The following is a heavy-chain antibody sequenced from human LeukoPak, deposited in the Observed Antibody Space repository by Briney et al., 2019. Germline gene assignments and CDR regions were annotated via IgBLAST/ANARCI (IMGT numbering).Heavy chain of an antibody. J-gene: IGHJ4*02. CDR2: ISAYNGNT. D-gene: IGHD2-15*01. Sequence: ASVKVSCKASGYTFTSYGISWVRQAPGQGLEGMRWISAYNGNTNYAQKLQGRVTMTTDTSTSTAYMELRSLRSDDTALYYCARDIPYCSGGSCLGDFAYWGQGTLVTVSS. CDR1: GYTFTSYG. CDR3: ARDIPYCSGGSCLGDFAY. V-gene: IGHV1-18*01.